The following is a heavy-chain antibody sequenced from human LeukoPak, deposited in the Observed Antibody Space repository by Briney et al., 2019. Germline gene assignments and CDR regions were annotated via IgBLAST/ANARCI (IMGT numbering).Heavy chain of an antibody. CDR2: IKQDGSET. Sequence: GGSLRLSCAGSGFTFSSYWMSWVRQAPGKGLEWVANIKQDGSETYYVDSVKGRFTISRDNAEKSLYLQMNSLGAEDTAVYYCARDLLWGQGTLVTVSS. D-gene: IGHD1-26*01. V-gene: IGHV3-7*01. CDR3: ARDLL. CDR1: GFTFSSYW. J-gene: IGHJ4*02.